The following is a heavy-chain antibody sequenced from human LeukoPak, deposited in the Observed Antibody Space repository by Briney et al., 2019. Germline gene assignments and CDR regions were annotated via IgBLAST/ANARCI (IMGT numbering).Heavy chain of an antibody. V-gene: IGHV3-23*01. CDR1: GFTFSNYA. CDR2: ISDSGDNT. D-gene: IGHD2/OR15-2a*01. CDR3: AKDVILDY. Sequence: GGSLRLSCAASGFTFSNYAMTWVRQAPGKGLEWVATISDSGDNTYYADSVKGRFTISRDNFKNAVDLQMNSLRAEDTAVYYCAKDVILDYWGQGNLVTVSS. J-gene: IGHJ4*02.